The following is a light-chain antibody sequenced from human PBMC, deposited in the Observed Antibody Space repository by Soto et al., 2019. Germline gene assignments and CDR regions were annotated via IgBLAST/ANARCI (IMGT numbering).Light chain of an antibody. CDR3: QQYYTYPPLT. V-gene: IGKV1-8*01. CDR2: AAS. Sequence: AIRMTQSPSSFSASTGDRVTITCRARQGISSYLAWYQQKPGKAPKLLIYAASTLQSGVPSRFSGSASGTDFTLTISCLQSEDFATYYCQQYYTYPPLTFGGGTKVEIK. CDR1: QGISSY. J-gene: IGKJ4*01.